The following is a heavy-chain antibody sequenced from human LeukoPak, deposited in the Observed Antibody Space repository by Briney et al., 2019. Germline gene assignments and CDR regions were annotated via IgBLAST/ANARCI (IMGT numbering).Heavy chain of an antibody. CDR2: IYHSGST. CDR3: ARDNKKAYYYGMDV. J-gene: IGHJ6*02. CDR1: GGSISSGGYY. D-gene: IGHD1/OR15-1a*01. V-gene: IGHV4-30-2*01. Sequence: SQTLSLTCTVSGGSISSGGYYWSWIRQPPGKGLEWIGYIYHSGSTYYNPSLKSRVTISVDRSKNQFSLKLSSVTAADTAVYYCARDNKKAYYYGMDVWGQGTTVTVSS.